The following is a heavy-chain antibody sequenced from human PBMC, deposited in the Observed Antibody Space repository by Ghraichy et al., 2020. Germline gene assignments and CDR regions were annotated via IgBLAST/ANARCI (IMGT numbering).Heavy chain of an antibody. J-gene: IGHJ4*02. V-gene: IGHV3-30*18. CDR3: AKAQSGTYFPFFDY. Sequence: GGSLRLSCAASGFIFSSYGMHWVRQAPGKGLEWVAVISYDGSNKYYADSMKGRFTTSRDNSKNTLYLQMNSLRAEDTAVYYCAKAQSGTYFPFFDYWGQGTLVTVSS. CDR1: GFIFSSYG. D-gene: IGHD1-26*01. CDR2: ISYDGSNK.